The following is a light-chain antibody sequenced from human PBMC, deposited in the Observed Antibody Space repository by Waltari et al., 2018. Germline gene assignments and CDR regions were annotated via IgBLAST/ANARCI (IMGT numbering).Light chain of an antibody. CDR3: QQLSIYPYT. CDR2: AAS. J-gene: IGKJ2*01. V-gene: IGKV1-9*01. CDR1: QGISSN. Sequence: IQLTQSPSSLSASVGDRVTITCRASQGISSNLAWYQQKPGKAPELLIFAASTLQSGVPSRFSGSGSGTDFTLPISSLQPEDFATYYCQQLSIYPYTFGQGTKLEIE.